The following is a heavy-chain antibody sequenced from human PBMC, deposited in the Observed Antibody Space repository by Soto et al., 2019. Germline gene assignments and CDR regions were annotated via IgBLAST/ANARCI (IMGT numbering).Heavy chain of an antibody. D-gene: IGHD3-3*01. V-gene: IGHV1-69*06. CDR3: ARRDTSGFLRYFDN. J-gene: IGHJ4*02. CDR2: IVPNVGTV. CDR1: GGTFSSVLNYP. Sequence: SVKVSCTASGGTFSSVLNYPINWVRPAPGQGLEWMGGIVPNVGTVNYAQKFRGKVTITADKSTGTAYMELSSLRSEDTALYYCARRDTSGFLRYFDNWGQGTQVTVSS.